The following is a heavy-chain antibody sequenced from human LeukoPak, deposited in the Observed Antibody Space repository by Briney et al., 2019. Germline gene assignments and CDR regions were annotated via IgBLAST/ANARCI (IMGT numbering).Heavy chain of an antibody. CDR2: IYPGDSDT. D-gene: IGHD2-2*02. V-gene: IGHV5-51*03. CDR1: GYSFTSYW. CDR3: ARLLPATAIRGRVQGPLDY. Sequence: PGESLKISCKGSGYSFTSYWIGWVRQMPGKGLEWMGIIYPGDSDTRYSPSFQGQVTISADKSISTAYLQWSSLKASDTAMYYCARLLPATAIRGRVQGPLDYWGQGTLVTVSS. J-gene: IGHJ4*02.